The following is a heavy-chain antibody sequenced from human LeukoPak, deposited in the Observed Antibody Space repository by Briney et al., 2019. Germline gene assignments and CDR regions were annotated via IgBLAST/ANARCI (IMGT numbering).Heavy chain of an antibody. D-gene: IGHD1-26*01. CDR2: IRYDGSNK. Sequence: GGSLRLSCAASGFTFSSYGMHWVRQAPGKGLEGVAFIRYDGSNKYYADSVKGRFTISRDNSKNTLYLQMNSLRAEDTAVYYCAKSGGSYHRFDYWGQGTLVTVSS. J-gene: IGHJ4*02. CDR1: GFTFSSYG. CDR3: AKSGGSYHRFDY. V-gene: IGHV3-30*02.